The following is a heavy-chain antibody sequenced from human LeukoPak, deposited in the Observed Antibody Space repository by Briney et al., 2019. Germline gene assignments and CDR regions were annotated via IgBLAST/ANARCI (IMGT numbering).Heavy chain of an antibody. CDR3: ASSTVVTPAYFDY. CDR1: GGSISSYY. J-gene: IGHJ4*02. Sequence: PSETLSLTCTVSGGSISSYYWSWIRQPPGKGLEWIGYIYYSGSTNYNPSLKSRVTISVDTSKNQFSLKLSSVTAADTAVYYCASSTVVTPAYFDYWGQGTLVTVSS. CDR2: IYYSGST. V-gene: IGHV4-59*08. D-gene: IGHD4-23*01.